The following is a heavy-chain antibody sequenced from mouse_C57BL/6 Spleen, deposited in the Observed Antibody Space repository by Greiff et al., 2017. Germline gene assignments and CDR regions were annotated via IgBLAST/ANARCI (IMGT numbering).Heavy chain of an antibody. V-gene: IGHV1-81*01. CDR1: GYTFTSYG. CDR3: ARVEGWYFDV. J-gene: IGHJ1*03. CDR2: IYPRSGNT. Sequence: VKLMESGAELARPGASVKLSCKASGYTFTSYGISWVKQRTGQGLEWIGEIYPRSGNTYYNEKFKGKATLTADKPSSTAYMELRSLTYEDSAVYFCARVEGWYFDVWGTGTTVTVSS.